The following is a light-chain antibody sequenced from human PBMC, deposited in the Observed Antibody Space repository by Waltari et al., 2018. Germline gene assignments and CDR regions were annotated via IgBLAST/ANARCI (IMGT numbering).Light chain of an antibody. CDR1: SSNIGSNY. V-gene: IGLV1-47*01. Sequence: QSVLTQPPSASGTPGQRVTISCSGSSSNIGSNYVYWYQQLPGTAPKLLIYRKNQRPSGVPDRFSGSKSGTSASLAISGLRSEDEADYYWAAWDDSLSGRVFGGGTKLTVL. J-gene: IGLJ2*01. CDR3: AAWDDSLSGRV. CDR2: RKN.